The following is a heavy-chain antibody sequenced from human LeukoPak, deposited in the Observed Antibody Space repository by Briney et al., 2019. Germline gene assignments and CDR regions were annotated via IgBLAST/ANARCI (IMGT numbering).Heavy chain of an antibody. V-gene: IGHV3-33*01. D-gene: IGHD2-2*01. CDR1: GFTFSSYC. CDR3: ARDGQFQLPNYYYYYMDV. J-gene: IGHJ6*03. Sequence: GGSLRLSCAASGFTFSSYCVHWVRQAPGRGLDGVAVICYDGSNKYYADSVKGRFTISRDNSKNTLHLQMNSLRAEDTAVYYCARDGQFQLPNYYYYYMDVWGKGTTVTVSS. CDR2: ICYDGSNK.